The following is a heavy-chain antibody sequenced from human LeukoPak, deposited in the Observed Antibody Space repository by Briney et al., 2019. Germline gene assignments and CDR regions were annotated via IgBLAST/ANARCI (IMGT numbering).Heavy chain of an antibody. Sequence: GGSLRLSCAASGFTFSSYAMHWVRQAPGKGLEWVAVISYDGSNKYYADSVKGRFTISRDNSKNTLYLQMNSLRAEDTAVYYCARDLEPFYYDSSGYHDAFDIWGQGTMVTVSS. CDR1: GFTFSSYA. J-gene: IGHJ3*02. D-gene: IGHD3-22*01. CDR3: ARDLEPFYYDSSGYHDAFDI. CDR2: ISYDGSNK. V-gene: IGHV3-30*04.